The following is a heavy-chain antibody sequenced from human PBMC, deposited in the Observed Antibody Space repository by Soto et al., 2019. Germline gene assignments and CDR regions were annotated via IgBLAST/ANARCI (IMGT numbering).Heavy chain of an antibody. D-gene: IGHD7-27*01. CDR3: ARDSLRIPGDLVWYSNWFDP. CDR2: ISSSSSYI. CDR1: GFTFSGYA. V-gene: IGHV3-21*01. J-gene: IGHJ5*02. Sequence: PGGSLRLSCAASGFTFSGYAINWVRQAPGKGLEWVSCISSSSSYIYYADSVKGRFTISRDNAKNSLYLQMNSLRAEDTAVYYCARDSLRIPGDLVWYSNWFDPWGQGTLVTVSS.